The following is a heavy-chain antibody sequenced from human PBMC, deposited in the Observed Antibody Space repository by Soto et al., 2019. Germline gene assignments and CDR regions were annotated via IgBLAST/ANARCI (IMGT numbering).Heavy chain of an antibody. J-gene: IGHJ5*02. CDR2: IYPGDSDT. CDR3: ARPRDSGDYWGS. CDR1: GYSFTRYW. V-gene: IGHV5-51*01. D-gene: IGHD3-22*01. Sequence: PGESLKISCEASGYSFTRYWIGWVRQKPGRGLEWMGIIYPGDSDTRYSPSFQGQVTISADKSISTAYLQWNSLKASDTAIYYCARPRDSGDYWGSWGQGTLVTVSS.